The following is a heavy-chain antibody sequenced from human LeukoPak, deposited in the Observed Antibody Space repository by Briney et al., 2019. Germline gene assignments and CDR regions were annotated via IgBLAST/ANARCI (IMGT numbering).Heavy chain of an antibody. CDR3: ASTLSSGYDLFDY. Sequence: PGESLKISCKGSGYSFTSYWIGWVRQMPGKGLEWMGIIYPGDSDTRYSPSFQGRVTISADKSISTAYLQWSSLKASDTAMYYCASTLSSGYDLFDYWGQGTLVTVSS. CDR2: IYPGDSDT. V-gene: IGHV5-51*01. D-gene: IGHD5-12*01. J-gene: IGHJ4*02. CDR1: GYSFTSYW.